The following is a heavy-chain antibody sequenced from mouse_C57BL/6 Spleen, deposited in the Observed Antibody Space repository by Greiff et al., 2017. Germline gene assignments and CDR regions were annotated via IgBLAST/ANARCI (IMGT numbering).Heavy chain of an antibody. V-gene: IGHV1-15*01. J-gene: IGHJ3*01. Sequence: QVQLQQSGAELVRPGASVTLSCKASGYTFTDYEMHWVKQTPVHGLEWIGAIDPAAGGTAYNQKFKGKAILTADESSSTAYMVLRSLTSEDSAVYYCTRGNNDGSAMAYWGQGTLVTVSS. D-gene: IGHD1-3*01. CDR1: GYTFTDYE. CDR2: IDPAAGGT. CDR3: TRGNNDGSAMAY.